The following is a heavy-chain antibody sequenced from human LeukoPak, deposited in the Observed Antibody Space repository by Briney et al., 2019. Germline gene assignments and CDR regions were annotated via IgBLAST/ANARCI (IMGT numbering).Heavy chain of an antibody. J-gene: IGHJ6*02. Sequence: SVKVSCKASGGTFSSYAISWVRQAPGQGLEWMGGIIPIFGAANYAQKFQGRVTITADESTSTAYMELSSLRSEDTAVYYCARDILEPQRYYYYYGMDVWGQGTTVTVSS. CDR1: GGTFSSYA. D-gene: IGHD1-1*01. V-gene: IGHV1-69*13. CDR3: ARDILEPQRYYYYYGMDV. CDR2: IIPIFGAA.